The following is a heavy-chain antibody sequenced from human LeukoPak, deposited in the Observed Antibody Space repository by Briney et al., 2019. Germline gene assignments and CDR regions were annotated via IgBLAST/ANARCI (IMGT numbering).Heavy chain of an antibody. D-gene: IGHD3-22*01. J-gene: IGHJ4*02. Sequence: GGSLRLSCAASGFTFTTYGVSWIRQAPGKGLEWVSSITPTTSYIYYADSVRGRFTISRENAKNSLYLQMNSLRAEDTAVYYCARLRRTSDSSGYYYYYDYWGQGTLVTVSS. V-gene: IGHV3-21*01. CDR3: ARLRRTSDSSGYYYYYDY. CDR1: GFTFTTYG. CDR2: ITPTTSYI.